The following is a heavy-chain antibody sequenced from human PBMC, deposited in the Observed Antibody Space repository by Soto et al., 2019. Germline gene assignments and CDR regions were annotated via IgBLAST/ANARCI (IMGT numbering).Heavy chain of an antibody. CDR3: ARGDYDILTGYNWFDP. J-gene: IGHJ5*02. V-gene: IGHV4-30-2*01. CDR1: GGSISSGGYS. D-gene: IGHD3-9*01. CDR2: IYHSGST. Sequence: QLQLQESGSGLVKPSQTLSLTCAVSGGSISSGGYSWSWIRQPPGKGLEWIGYIYHSGSTYYNPSLKSRVTISVDRSKNQFSLKLSSVTAADTAVYYCARGDYDILTGYNWFDPWGQGTLVTVSS.